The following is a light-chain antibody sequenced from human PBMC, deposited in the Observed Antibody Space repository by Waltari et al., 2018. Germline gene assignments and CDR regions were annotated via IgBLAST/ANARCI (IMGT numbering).Light chain of an antibody. CDR2: YDS. Sequence: SYVLTQPPSVSVAPGKAARLTCGGNSIGSRIVHWYQQKPGQAPVLVIYYDSDRPSGIPERISGSKSGNTATLTISRVEAGDEAAYYCQLWESGSDRVVFGGGTKLTVL. J-gene: IGLJ2*01. CDR3: QLWESGSDRVV. CDR1: SIGSRI. V-gene: IGLV3-21*01.